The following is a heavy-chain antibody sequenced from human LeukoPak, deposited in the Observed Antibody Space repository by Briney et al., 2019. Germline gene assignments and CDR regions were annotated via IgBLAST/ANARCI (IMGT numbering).Heavy chain of an antibody. J-gene: IGHJ5*02. CDR2: IIPIFGTA. CDR3: ARLYCSSTSCYPDRNWFDP. CDR1: GGTFSSYA. D-gene: IGHD2-2*01. Sequence: SVKVSCKASGGTFSSYAISWVRQAPGQGLEWMGGIIPIFGTANYAQKFQGRVTITADESTSTAYMELSSLRSEDTAVYYCARLYCSSTSCYPDRNWFDPWGQGTLVTVSS. V-gene: IGHV1-69*13.